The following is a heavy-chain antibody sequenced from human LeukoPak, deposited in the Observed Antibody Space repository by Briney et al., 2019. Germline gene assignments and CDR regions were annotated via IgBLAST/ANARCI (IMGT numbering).Heavy chain of an antibody. V-gene: IGHV3-23*01. J-gene: IGHJ6*02. CDR2: ISTSGTTT. CDR1: GFTFSTYA. CDR3: AKDAHGSGSHMDV. D-gene: IGHD3-10*01. Sequence: GSLRLSCAASGFTFSTYAMSWVRPAPGKGLKWVSQISTSGTTTYYADSVRGRFTLSRDNSKSKLFLQMNNLRAEDTAVYYCAKDAHGSGSHMDVWGQGTTVTVSS.